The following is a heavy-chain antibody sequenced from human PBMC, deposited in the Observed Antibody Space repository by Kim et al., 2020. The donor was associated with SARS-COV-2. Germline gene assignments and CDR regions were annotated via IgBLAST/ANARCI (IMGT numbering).Heavy chain of an antibody. D-gene: IGHD2-2*01. Sequence: SETLSLTCSVSGGSIRSGGKFWTWIRQHPAKGLEWIGYIAYSGNSHYSPSLRSRVSISLQTSENQFSLELTSVTAADTAEYYCARGQPLDYWCQAILVTV. CDR2: IAYSGNS. J-gene: IGHJ4*02. CDR3: ARGQPLDY. V-gene: IGHV4-31*03. CDR1: GGSIRSGGKF.